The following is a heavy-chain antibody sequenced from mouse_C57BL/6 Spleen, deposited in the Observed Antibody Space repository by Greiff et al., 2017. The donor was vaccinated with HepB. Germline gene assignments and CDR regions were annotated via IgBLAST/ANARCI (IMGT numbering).Heavy chain of an antibody. CDR1: GYTFTSYW. J-gene: IGHJ1*03. V-gene: IGHV1-59*01. CDR3: ARPLYGSRYFDV. D-gene: IGHD1-1*01. CDR2: IDPSDSYT. Sequence: QVQLQQPGAELVRPGTSVKLSCKASGYTFTSYWMHWVKQRPGQGLEWIGVIDPSDSYTNYNQKFKGKATLTVDTSSSTAYMQLSSLTSEDSAVYYCARPLYGSRYFDVWGTGTTVTVSS.